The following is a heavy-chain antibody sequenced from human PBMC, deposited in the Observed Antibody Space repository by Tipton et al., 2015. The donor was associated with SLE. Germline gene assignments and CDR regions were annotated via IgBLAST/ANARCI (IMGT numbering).Heavy chain of an antibody. D-gene: IGHD4-11*01. CDR1: GFNFGGYS. CDR3: TSPMTTVTTSYWYFDL. V-gene: IGHV3-30*02. CDR2: IRHDGTPE. Sequence: SGFNFGGYSMFWVRQVPGKGLQCVAFIRHDGTPEYYADSVRGRFTISRDNSKNTLSLQMNSLRTGDTAVYYCTSPMTTVTTSYWYFDLWGRGTLVTVSS. J-gene: IGHJ2*01.